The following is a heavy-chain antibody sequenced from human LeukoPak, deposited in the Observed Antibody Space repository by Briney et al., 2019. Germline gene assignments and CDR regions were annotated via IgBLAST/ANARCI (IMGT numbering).Heavy chain of an antibody. CDR2: IYYSGST. CDR3: ARSGDYGDYDWFDP. Sequence: SETLSLTCTVSGGSISGGRYYLAWIRQPPGKGLEWIASIYYSGSTYYNPSLKRRVTISVDTSKNQFSLKLSSVTAADTAVYYCARSGDYGDYDWFDPWGQGTLVTVSS. D-gene: IGHD4-17*01. CDR1: GGSISGGRYY. J-gene: IGHJ5*02. V-gene: IGHV4-39*07.